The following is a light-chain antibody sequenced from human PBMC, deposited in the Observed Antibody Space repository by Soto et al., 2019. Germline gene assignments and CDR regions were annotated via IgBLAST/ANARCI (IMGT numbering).Light chain of an antibody. CDR3: QQLNSHPRT. CDR2: GAS. Sequence: DIQLTQSPFFLSASVGDRVTISCRASQAIYSYLAWYQQKPGKAPKLLIFGASKLQSGVPSRFSGSGSATEFTLTISSLQPEDFATYYCQQLNSHPRTFGQGTKLEIK. V-gene: IGKV1-9*01. CDR1: QAIYSY. J-gene: IGKJ2*01.